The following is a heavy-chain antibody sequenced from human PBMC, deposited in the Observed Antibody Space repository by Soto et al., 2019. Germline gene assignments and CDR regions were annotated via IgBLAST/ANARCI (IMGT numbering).Heavy chain of an antibody. CDR3: TTGVGPTQFDY. CDR1: GLIFSMYT. CDR2: ISSSGDRT. Sequence: GRSLRLSCATSGLIFSMYTMSWVRKAPGKGLEWVSGISSSGDRTYYADSVKGRFTISRDNSKNTLYLQANSLRDEDTAVYYCTTGVGPTQFDYWGQGTLVTVSS. J-gene: IGHJ4*02. V-gene: IGHV3-23*01. D-gene: IGHD1-1*01.